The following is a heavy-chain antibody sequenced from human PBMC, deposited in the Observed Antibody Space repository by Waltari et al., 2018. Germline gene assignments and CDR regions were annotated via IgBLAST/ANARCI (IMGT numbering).Heavy chain of an antibody. CDR1: GYIFTDHY. Sequence: VQLLQSGAEVKNLGASVKATCRTSGYIFTDHYIHWVRQAPGQGLEWMGSIDTNSGGTRFAQKFQGRVTMTRDTSITTVYMELKTLRSDDTAIYFCAKNRYLDDNHYIDVWGKGTTVTVSS. V-gene: IGHV1-2*02. CDR3: AKNRYLDDNHYIDV. J-gene: IGHJ6*03. CDR2: IDTNSGGT. D-gene: IGHD3-9*01.